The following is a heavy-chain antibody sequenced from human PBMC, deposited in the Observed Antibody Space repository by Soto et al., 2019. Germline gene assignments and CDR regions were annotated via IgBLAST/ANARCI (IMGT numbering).Heavy chain of an antibody. J-gene: IGHJ4*02. V-gene: IGHV1-18*01. Sequence: GASVKVSCKPSGYPFTSYTISWVRQAPGQGLEWMGWISTYNGNTNYAQHLQGRLTMTTDASTSTAYVELTSLRSDDTAVYYCASGFFGSFVYWGQEPLVPVS. CDR1: GYPFTSYT. CDR3: ASGFFGSFVY. D-gene: IGHD3-3*01. CDR2: ISTYNGNT.